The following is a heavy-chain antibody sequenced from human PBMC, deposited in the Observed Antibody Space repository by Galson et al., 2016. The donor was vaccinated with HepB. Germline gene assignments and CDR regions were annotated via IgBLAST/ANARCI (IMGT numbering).Heavy chain of an antibody. CDR3: ARGPADYYDRSAYKYYDYYYGMDA. D-gene: IGHD3-22*01. V-gene: IGHV4-59*01. CDR2: INYIGTT. Sequence: LSCAASGLTFSSFAMSWVRQAPGKGLEWVGYINYIGTTNYSPSLKSRVSLSVDASKNQFSLKLTSVTAADTAVYYCARGPADYYDRSAYKYYDYYYGMDAWGQGTTATVSS. J-gene: IGHJ6*02. CDR1: GLTFSSFA.